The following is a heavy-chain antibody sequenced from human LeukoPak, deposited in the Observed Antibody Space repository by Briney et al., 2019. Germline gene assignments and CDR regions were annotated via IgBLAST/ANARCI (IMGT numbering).Heavy chain of an antibody. CDR1: GGSISSYY. D-gene: IGHD6-13*01. J-gene: IGHJ4*02. Sequence: SETLSLTCTVSGGSISSYYWSWIRQPAGKGLEWIGRIYTGGSTNYNPSLKSRVTMSVDTSKNQFSLKLSSVTAADTAVYYCARVRHSSSWYEVIFDYWGQGTLVTVSS. V-gene: IGHV4-4*07. CDR3: ARVRHSSSWYEVIFDY. CDR2: IYTGGST.